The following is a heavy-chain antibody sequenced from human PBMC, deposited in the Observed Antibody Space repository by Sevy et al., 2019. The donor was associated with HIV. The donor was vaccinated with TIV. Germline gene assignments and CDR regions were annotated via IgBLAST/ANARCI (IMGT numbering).Heavy chain of an antibody. Sequence: SETLSLTCAVSGGSISSGGYSWSWIRQPPGKGLEWIGYIYHSGSTYYNPSLKSRVTISVDRSKNQFSLKLSSVTAADTAVYYCARALKGSHTLPGYWGQGTLVTVSS. CDR3: ARALKGSHTLPGY. J-gene: IGHJ4*02. V-gene: IGHV4-30-2*01. CDR1: GGSISSGGYS. D-gene: IGHD1-26*01. CDR2: IYHSGST.